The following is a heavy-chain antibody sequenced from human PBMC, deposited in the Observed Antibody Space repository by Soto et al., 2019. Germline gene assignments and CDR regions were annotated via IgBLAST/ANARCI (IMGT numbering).Heavy chain of an antibody. CDR2: IYYSGNT. V-gene: IGHV4-30-4*02. CDR3: ARDFKRYSRPPSAIEY. D-gene: IGHD6-13*01. CDR1: GDSISSGDYY. Sequence: PSDTLSLTGTVAGDSISSGDYYWRWIRQPPGKGLEWIGCIYYSGNTYYNPSLKRRFSISVDTSKNQFSLQLSSVTVADTAVYYCARDFKRYSRPPSAIEYWGLGTLLTVSS. J-gene: IGHJ4*02.